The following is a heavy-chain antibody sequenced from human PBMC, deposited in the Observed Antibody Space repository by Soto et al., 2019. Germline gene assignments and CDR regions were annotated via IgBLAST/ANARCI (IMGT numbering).Heavy chain of an antibody. V-gene: IGHV1-46*03. CDR3: ARELTGGPTYYDFWSGYSPVDY. J-gene: IGHJ4*02. D-gene: IGHD3-3*01. CDR2: IDPSGGST. CDR1: GYNFTSYY. Sequence: QVQLVQSGAEVKKPGASVKVSCKASGYNFTSYYMHWVRQAPGQGLEWMGIIDPSGGSTSYAQKFQGRVSMTRDTSTSTVHMDLNRLRSEDTAVYYCARELTGGPTYYDFWSGYSPVDYWGLGTLVTVSS.